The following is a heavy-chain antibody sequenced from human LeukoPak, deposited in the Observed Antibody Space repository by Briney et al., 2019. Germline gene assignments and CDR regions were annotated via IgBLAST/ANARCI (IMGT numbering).Heavy chain of an antibody. CDR1: GLTFRASN. CDR3: ARVGYDSSGYYYYYYYYMDV. CDR2: IIISGSTI. D-gene: IGHD3-22*01. V-gene: IGHV3-11*01. Sequence: GGSLRLSCAAPGLTFRASNMSWIGKAQGKGREGVSYIIISGSTIYYADSVKGRFTISRDNAKNSLYLQMNSLRAEDTAVYYCARVGYDSSGYYYYYYYYMDVWGKGTTVTISS. J-gene: IGHJ6*03.